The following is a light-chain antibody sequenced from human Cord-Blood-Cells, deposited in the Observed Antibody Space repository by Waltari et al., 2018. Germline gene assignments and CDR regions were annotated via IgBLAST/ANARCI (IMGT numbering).Light chain of an antibody. V-gene: IGLV2-23*01. CDR2: EGS. CDR3: CSYAGSSTWV. J-gene: IGLJ3*02. CDR1: RRDVGSYNL. Sequence: SALTQPASASGSPGPSIPISCTGTRRDVGSYNLVPWYQQHPGKAPKLMIYEGSKRPSGVSNRFSGSKSGNTASLTISGLQAEDEADYYCCSYAGSSTWVFGGGTKLTVL.